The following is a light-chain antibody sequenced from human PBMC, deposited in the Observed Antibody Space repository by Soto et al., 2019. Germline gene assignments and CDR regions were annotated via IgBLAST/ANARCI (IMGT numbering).Light chain of an antibody. CDR2: ANN. CDR3: HSYDISLSASV. Sequence: QSVLTQPPSVSGAPGQRVTISCTGSNSSIGAGYGVHWYQQLPGTAPKLLIYANNIRPSGVPDRLSGSKSGTSASLAIAGIQTEDEAYYYCHSYDISLSASVFGGGTKLTVL. V-gene: IGLV1-40*01. J-gene: IGLJ2*01. CDR1: NSSIGAGYG.